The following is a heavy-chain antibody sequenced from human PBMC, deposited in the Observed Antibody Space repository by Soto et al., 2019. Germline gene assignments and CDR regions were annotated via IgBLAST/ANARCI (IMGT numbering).Heavy chain of an antibody. Sequence: QVQLQQWGAGLLKPSETLSLTCAVYGGSFSGYYWSWIRQPPGKGLEWIGEINHSGSTNYNPSLKSRVTISVDTSTNQCALKLSSVSAADTAVYYCATYYNGSGSYEGPGRGNWFDPWGQGTLVTVSS. J-gene: IGHJ5*02. V-gene: IGHV4-34*01. CDR3: ATYYNGSGSYEGPGRGNWFDP. CDR2: INHSGST. D-gene: IGHD3-10*01. CDR1: GGSFSGYY.